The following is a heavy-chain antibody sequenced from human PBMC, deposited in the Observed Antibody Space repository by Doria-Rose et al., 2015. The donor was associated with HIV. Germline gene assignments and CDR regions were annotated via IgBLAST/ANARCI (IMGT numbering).Heavy chain of an antibody. V-gene: IGHV2-26*01. Sequence: QITLKESGPVLVKPTETLTLTCTVSGVSLSSPGMGVSWIRPPSGKALEWLAKIFSDDGRSYKTSLKSRLTISRGTSKSQVVLTMTDMDPVDTATYYCARIKSSRWYHKYYFDFWGQGTLVIVSA. CDR2: IFSDDGR. J-gene: IGHJ4*02. D-gene: IGHD6-13*01. CDR3: ARIKSSRWYHKYYFDF. CDR1: GVSLSSPGMG.